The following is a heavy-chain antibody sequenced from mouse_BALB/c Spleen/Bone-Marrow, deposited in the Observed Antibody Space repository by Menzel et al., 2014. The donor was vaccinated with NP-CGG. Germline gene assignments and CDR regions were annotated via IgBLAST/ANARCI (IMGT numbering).Heavy chain of an antibody. CDR3: AGTWYFDV. J-gene: IGHJ1*01. CDR1: GYSITSDYA. Sequence: EVQLQQSGPGLVEPSQSLSLTCTVTGYSITSDYAWNWIRQFPGNKLEWMGYISYSGSTSYNPSLKSRISITRDTSKNQFFLQLNSVTTEDTATYYCAGTWYFDVWGAGTTVTVSS. V-gene: IGHV3-2*02. D-gene: IGHD4-1*01. CDR2: ISYSGST.